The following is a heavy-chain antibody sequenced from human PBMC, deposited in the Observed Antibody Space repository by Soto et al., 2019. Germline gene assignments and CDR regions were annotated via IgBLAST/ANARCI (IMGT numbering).Heavy chain of an antibody. D-gene: IGHD3-10*01. V-gene: IGHV1-18*01. J-gene: IGHJ6*03. CDR2: ISAYNGNT. Sequence: ASVKVSCKASGYTFTSYGISWVRQAPGQGLEWMGWISAYNGNTNYAQKLQGRVTMTTDTSTSTAYMELRSLRSDDTAVYYCARDFLWFGELFFYYYYYMDVWGKGTTVTVSS. CDR1: GYTFTSYG. CDR3: ARDFLWFGELFFYYYYYMDV.